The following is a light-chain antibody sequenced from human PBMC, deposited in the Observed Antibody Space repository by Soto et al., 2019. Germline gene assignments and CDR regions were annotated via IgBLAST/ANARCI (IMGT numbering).Light chain of an antibody. J-gene: IGKJ4*01. CDR1: QSISSY. CDR2: AAS. CDR3: QQSYSTPVT. Sequence: DIQMPQSPSSLSASVGDRVTITCRASQSISSYLNWYQQKPGKAPKLLIYAASSLQSGVPSRFSGSGSGTDFTLTISSLQPEDFATYYCQQSYSTPVTFGGGTKVDTK. V-gene: IGKV1-39*01.